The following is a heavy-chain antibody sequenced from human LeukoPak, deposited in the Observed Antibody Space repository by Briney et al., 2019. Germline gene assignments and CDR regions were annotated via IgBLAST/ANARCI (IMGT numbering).Heavy chain of an antibody. V-gene: IGHV1-18*01. CDR2: ISANDGNT. D-gene: IGHD6-13*01. CDR1: GYTFTSYG. CDR3: ASIAAAGYYYYGMDV. J-gene: IGHJ6*02. Sequence: ASVKVSCKASGYTFTSYGISWVRQAPGQGLEWMGWISANDGNTDYPQKLQGRVTMTTDTSTSTAYMELRSLRSGDTAVYYCASIAAAGYYYYGMDVWGQGTTVTVSS.